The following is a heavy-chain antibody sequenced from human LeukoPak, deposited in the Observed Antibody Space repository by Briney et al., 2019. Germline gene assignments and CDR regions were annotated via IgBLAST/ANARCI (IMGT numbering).Heavy chain of an antibody. CDR3: ASLSSGWYYFDY. CDR1: GFTVSSNY. V-gene: IGHV3-53*01. D-gene: IGHD6-19*01. CDR2: IYSGGST. Sequence: PGGSLRLSCATSGFTVSSNYMSWVRQAPGKGLEWVSVIYSGGSTYYADSVKGRFTISRDNSKNTLYLQMNSLRAEDTAVYYCASLSSGWYYFDYWGQGTLVTVSS. J-gene: IGHJ4*02.